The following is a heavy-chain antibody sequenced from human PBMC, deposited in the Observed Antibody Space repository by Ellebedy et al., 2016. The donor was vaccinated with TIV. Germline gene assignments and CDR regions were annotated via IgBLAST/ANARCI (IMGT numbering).Heavy chain of an antibody. V-gene: IGHV5-51*01. CDR3: ARRMGRGVKGKFPLDV. CDR1: GYMFSTYW. D-gene: IGHD3-10*01. Sequence: PGGSLRLSCEGSGYMFSTYWIAWVRQMPGKGLEWMGIIYPGDSDTPYSPSFRGQVTMSVDKSINTVYLQWNSLKASDTAMYYCARRMGRGVKGKFPLDVWGQGTTVIVSS. CDR2: IYPGDSDT. J-gene: IGHJ6*02.